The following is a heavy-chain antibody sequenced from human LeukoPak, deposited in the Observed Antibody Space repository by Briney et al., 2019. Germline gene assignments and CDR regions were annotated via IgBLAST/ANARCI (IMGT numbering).Heavy chain of an antibody. J-gene: IGHJ4*02. CDR1: GFTFSNYW. CDR3: ARGQLPHYSSGCYDY. Sequence: GGSLRLSCAASGFTFSNYWMSWVRQAPGKGLEWVANIKQDGSEKYYVDSVKGRFTISRDNAKNSLYLQMNSPRAEDTAVYYCARGQLPHYSSGCYDYWGQGTLVTVSS. CDR2: IKQDGSEK. V-gene: IGHV3-7*01. D-gene: IGHD6-19*01.